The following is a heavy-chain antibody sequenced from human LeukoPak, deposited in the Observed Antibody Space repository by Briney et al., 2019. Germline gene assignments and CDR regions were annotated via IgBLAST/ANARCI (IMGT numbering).Heavy chain of an antibody. V-gene: IGHV1-46*01. J-gene: IGHJ4*02. CDR2: INPSGGST. CDR3: ARAGAAGRRFDY. Sequence: GASVTVSCKASGYTFTGYYMHWVRQAPGQGLEWMGIINPSGGSTSYAQKFQGRVTMTRDTSTSTVYMEVSSLRSEDTAVYYCARAGAAGRRFDYWGQGTLVTVSS. CDR1: GYTFTGYY. D-gene: IGHD6-13*01.